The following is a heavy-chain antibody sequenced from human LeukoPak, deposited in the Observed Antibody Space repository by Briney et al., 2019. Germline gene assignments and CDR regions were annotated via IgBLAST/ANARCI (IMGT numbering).Heavy chain of an antibody. CDR3: TAGGFATINAFDI. D-gene: IGHD5-12*01. CDR2: IKSKTDGGTT. J-gene: IGHJ3*02. Sequence: GGSLRLSCAGSGFTFSNAWMSWVRQAPGKGLEWVGRIKSKTDGGTTDYAAPVKGRFTISRNDSKNALYQQMNSLKTEDTAVYYCTAGGFATINAFDIWGQRAIVTVSS. CDR1: GFTFSNAW. V-gene: IGHV3-15*01.